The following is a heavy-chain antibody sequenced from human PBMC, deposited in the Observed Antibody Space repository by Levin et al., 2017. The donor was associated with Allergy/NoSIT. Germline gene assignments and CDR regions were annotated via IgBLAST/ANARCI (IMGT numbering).Heavy chain of an antibody. CDR1: FFSLLLSY. V-gene: IGHV4-59*13. D-gene: IGHD2-15*01. CDR3: ARIGGSFSTGLDY. CDR2: IYYSGST. Sequence: LSLPFPFSFFSLLLSYFPWIRQPPGKGLEWIGYIYYSGSTSYNPSLKSRVTISVDTSKNQFSLKVTSVTAADTAVYYCARIGGSFSTGLDYWCQGILVTVSS. J-gene: IGHJ4*02.